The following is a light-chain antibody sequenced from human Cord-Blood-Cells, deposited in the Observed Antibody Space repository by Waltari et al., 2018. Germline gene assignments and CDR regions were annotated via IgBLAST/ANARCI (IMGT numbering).Light chain of an antibody. Sequence: DIQMTQSPSTLSASVRDRVTITSRASQSISIWLAWYQPKPGKAPKNLIYKASSLESGVPTRVSGRGAETEFYLSISYLQPDDFATYSCKQYNSYGTFGQGPKVEIK. J-gene: IGKJ1*01. CDR3: KQYNSYGT. CDR2: KAS. CDR1: QSISIW. V-gene: IGKV1-5*03.